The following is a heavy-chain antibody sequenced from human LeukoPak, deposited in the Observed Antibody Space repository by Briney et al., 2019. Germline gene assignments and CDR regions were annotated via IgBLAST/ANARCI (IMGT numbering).Heavy chain of an antibody. CDR3: TRDVTMVRGVIIRYYYYYMDV. CDR2: IRSKAYGGTT. D-gene: IGHD3-10*01. CDR1: GFTFGDYA. V-gene: IGHV3-49*04. J-gene: IGHJ6*03. Sequence: GGSLRLSCTASGFTFGDYAMSWVRQAPGKGLEWVGFIRSKAYGGTTEYAASVKGRFTISRDDSKSIAYLQMNSLKTEDTAVYYCTRDVTMVRGVIIRYYYYYMDVWGKGTTVTISS.